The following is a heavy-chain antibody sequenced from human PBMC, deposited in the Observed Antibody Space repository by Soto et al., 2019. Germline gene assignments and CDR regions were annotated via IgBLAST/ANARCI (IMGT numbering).Heavy chain of an antibody. CDR1: GGTFSSYA. V-gene: IGHV1-69*13. J-gene: IGHJ6*02. Sequence: ASVKVSCKASGGTFSSYAISWVRQAPGQGLEWMGGIIPIFGTANYAQKFQGRVTITADESTSTAYMELSSLRSEDTAVYYCARDENNEGGRGTIFGVATGATGGMDVWGQGTTVTVSS. CDR3: ARDENNEGGRGTIFGVATGATGGMDV. D-gene: IGHD3-3*01. CDR2: IIPIFGTA.